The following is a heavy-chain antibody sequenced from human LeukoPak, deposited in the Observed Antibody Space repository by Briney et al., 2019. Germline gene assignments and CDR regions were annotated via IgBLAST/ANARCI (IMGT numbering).Heavy chain of an antibody. J-gene: IGHJ4*02. D-gene: IGHD6-19*01. CDR2: ISGSGGST. CDR1: GFTFSSYA. V-gene: IGHV3-23*01. CDR3: AKDSSGEQWLVEGYFDY. Sequence: GGSLRLSCAASGFTFSSYAMSWVRQAPGKGLEWVSAISGSGGSTYYADSVKGRFTISRDNSKNTLYLQMNSLRAEDTAVYYCAKDSSGEQWLVEGYFDYWGQGTLVTVSS.